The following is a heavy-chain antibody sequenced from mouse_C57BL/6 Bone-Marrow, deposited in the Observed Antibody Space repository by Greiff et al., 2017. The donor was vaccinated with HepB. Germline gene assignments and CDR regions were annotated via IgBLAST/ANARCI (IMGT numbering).Heavy chain of an antibody. CDR2: IYPRSGNT. V-gene: IGHV1-81*01. CDR1: GYTFTSYG. D-gene: IGHD2-5*01. Sequence: VKLMESGAELARPGASVKLSCKASGYTFTSYGISWVKQRTGQGLEWIGEIYPRSGNTYYNEKFKGKATLTADKSSSTAYMELRSLTSEDSAVYFCARYSNYVWAWFAYWGQGTLVTVSA. CDR3: ARYSNYVWAWFAY. J-gene: IGHJ3*01.